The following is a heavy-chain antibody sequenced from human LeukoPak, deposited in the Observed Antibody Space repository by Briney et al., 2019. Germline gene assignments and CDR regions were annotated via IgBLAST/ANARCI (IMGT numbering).Heavy chain of an antibody. J-gene: IGHJ6*03. D-gene: IGHD1-26*01. V-gene: IGHV4-39*07. Sequence: SETLSLTCIVSGGSITTSDNYWGWIRQPPGKGLEWIGAVHNSGSTYYNPSLKSRVTISVDTSKNQFSLKLSSVTAADTAVYYCARGGYYYYMDVWGKGTTVTVSS. CDR2: VHNSGST. CDR1: GGSITTSDNY. CDR3: ARGGYYYYMDV.